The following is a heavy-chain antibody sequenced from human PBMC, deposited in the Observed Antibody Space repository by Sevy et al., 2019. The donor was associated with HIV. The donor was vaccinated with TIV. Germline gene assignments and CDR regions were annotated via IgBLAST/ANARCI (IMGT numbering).Heavy chain of an antibody. Sequence: GESLKISCAASGFTFSSHWMFWVRQAPGKGLVWVSHINSHGTITNYADSVKGRFAISRDNAKNTVYLQMNSLRAEDTAVYYCARGQLLRFLEWPSYGMDVWGQGTTVTVSS. J-gene: IGHJ6*02. D-gene: IGHD3-3*01. CDR2: INSHGTIT. V-gene: IGHV3-74*01. CDR1: GFTFSSHW. CDR3: ARGQLLRFLEWPSYGMDV.